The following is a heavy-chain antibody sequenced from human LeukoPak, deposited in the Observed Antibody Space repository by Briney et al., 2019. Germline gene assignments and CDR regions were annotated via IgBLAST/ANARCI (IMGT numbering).Heavy chain of an antibody. V-gene: IGHV3-23*01. D-gene: IGHD2-2*01. CDR1: GFTFSSFA. J-gene: IGHJ3*01. CDR2: ISGSGGST. Sequence: GGSLRLSCAASGFTFSSFAMSWVRQAPGKGLEWVSAISGSGGSTYYADSVKGRFTISRDNSKNTLFLQMNSLRAEDTAVYYCAKDRSCSGSSCNVGSWGQGTMVTVSS. CDR3: AKDRSCSGSSCNVGS.